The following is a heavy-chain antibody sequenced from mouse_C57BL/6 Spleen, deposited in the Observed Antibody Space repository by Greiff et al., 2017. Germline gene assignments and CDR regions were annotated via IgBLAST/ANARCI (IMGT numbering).Heavy chain of an antibody. Sequence: VKPMESGAELVKPGASVKLSCTASGFNIKDYYMHWVKQRTEQGLEWIGRIDPEDGETKYAPKFQGKATITADTSSNTAYLQLSSLTAEDTAVYYCARSSSNWDWGYWGQGTTLTVSS. CDR3: ARSSSNWDWGY. V-gene: IGHV14-2*01. CDR1: GFNIKDYY. J-gene: IGHJ2*01. D-gene: IGHD4-1*01. CDR2: IDPEDGET.